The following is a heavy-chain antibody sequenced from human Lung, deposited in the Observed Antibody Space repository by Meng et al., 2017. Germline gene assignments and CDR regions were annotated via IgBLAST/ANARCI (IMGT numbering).Heavy chain of an antibody. V-gene: IGHV3-74*01. J-gene: IGHJ1*01. Sequence: VQLAGAGGGLFPAGGSLRLSCAASGFTFTDHLMHWVRQGPGKGLVWVSRTNRDGTKPTYADSVKGRFTISRDNAKNTLYLQMNNLRAEDTAFYYCTNDRLNHWGQGALVTVSS. CDR3: TNDRLNH. D-gene: IGHD1-1*01. CDR2: TNRDGTKP. CDR1: GFTFTDHL.